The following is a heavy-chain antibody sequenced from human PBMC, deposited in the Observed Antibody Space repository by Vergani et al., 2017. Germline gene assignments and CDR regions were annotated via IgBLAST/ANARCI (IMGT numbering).Heavy chain of an antibody. Sequence: QVQLQESGPGLVKPSETLSLTCTVSGGSISRYYWSWIRQPPGKGLECIGYIYYSGSTNYNPSLKRRVAISVDTSKNQFSLKLSSVTAADTAVYYCARARDYYDRSGYPLGFDYWGQGTLVTVSS. D-gene: IGHD3-22*01. CDR2: IYYSGST. CDR1: GGSISRYY. CDR3: ARARDYYDRSGYPLGFDY. V-gene: IGHV4-59*01. J-gene: IGHJ4*02.